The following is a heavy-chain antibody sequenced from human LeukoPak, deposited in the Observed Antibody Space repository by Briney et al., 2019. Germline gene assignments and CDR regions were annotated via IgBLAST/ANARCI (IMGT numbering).Heavy chain of an antibody. CDR2: ISSSGDIT. CDR3: AKDRPNYYESNGHYYRLNGDY. Sequence: GSLRLSCAASGFTFSSYAMSWVRQAPGKGLEWISDISSSGDITFYADSVKGRFTISRDNSRYTLYLQMNSLRAEDAAVYYCAKDRPNYYESNGHYYRLNGDYWGQGTLVTVSS. D-gene: IGHD3-22*01. V-gene: IGHV3-23*01. CDR1: GFTFSSYA. J-gene: IGHJ4*02.